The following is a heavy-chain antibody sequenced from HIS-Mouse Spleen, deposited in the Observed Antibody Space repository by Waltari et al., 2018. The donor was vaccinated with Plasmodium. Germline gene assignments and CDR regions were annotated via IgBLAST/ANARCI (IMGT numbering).Heavy chain of an antibody. CDR3: ASSWYWYFDL. CDR1: GFTFSSYG. V-gene: IGHV3-7*01. J-gene: IGHJ2*01. Sequence: EVQLVESGGGLVQPGGSLRLSCAASGFTFSSYGMSWVRMAQGKGLECVANIKQDGSEKYYVDSVKGRFTISRDNAKNSLYLQMNSLRAEDTAVYYCASSWYWYFDLWGRDTLVTVSS. CDR2: IKQDGSEK. D-gene: IGHD6-13*01.